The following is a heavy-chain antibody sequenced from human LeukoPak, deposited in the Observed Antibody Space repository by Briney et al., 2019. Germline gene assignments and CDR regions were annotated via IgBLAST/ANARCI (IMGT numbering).Heavy chain of an antibody. Sequence: ASVKVSCKISGYXLTEVSIHWVRQAPGKGLKWMGGFDPADGEPIYAQKFQGRVTMSEDTSTDTAYMDLSSLRSEDTAVYYCATEVVGYGDVHYFDSWGQGTLVTVSS. D-gene: IGHD4-17*01. CDR3: ATEVVGYGDVHYFDS. J-gene: IGHJ4*02. V-gene: IGHV1-24*01. CDR2: FDPADGEP. CDR1: GYXLTEVS.